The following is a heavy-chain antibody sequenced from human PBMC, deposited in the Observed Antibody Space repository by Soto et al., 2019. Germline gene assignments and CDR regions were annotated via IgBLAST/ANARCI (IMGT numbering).Heavy chain of an antibody. CDR3: ARGLITGTTLRFDP. CDR1: GGSFSGYY. Sequence: PSETLSLTCAVYGGSFSGYYWSWIRQPPGKGLEWIGEINHSGSTNYNPSLKSRVTISVDTSKNQFSLKLSSVTAADTAVYYCARGLITGTTLRFDPWGQGTLVT. V-gene: IGHV4-34*01. J-gene: IGHJ5*02. D-gene: IGHD1-20*01. CDR2: INHSGST.